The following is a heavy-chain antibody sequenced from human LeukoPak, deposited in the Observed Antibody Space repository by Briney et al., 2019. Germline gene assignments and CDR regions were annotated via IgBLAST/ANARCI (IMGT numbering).Heavy chain of an antibody. V-gene: IGHV1-18*01. D-gene: IGHD2-2*01. J-gene: IGHJ5*01. CDR1: GYTFTSYG. Sequence: ASVNVSCKASGYTFTSYGISWVRQPPGQGLEWMGWISAYNGNTNYAQKLQGRVTMTTDTSTSTAYMELRSLGSDDTAVYYCARVVPAAIRNWFDPWGQGTLVTVSS. CDR3: ARVVPAAIRNWFDP. CDR2: ISAYNGNT.